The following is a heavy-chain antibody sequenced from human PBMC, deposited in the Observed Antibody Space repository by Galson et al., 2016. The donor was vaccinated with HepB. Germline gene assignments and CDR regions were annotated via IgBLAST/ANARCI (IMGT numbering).Heavy chain of an antibody. CDR2: TYYDAGT. D-gene: IGHD6-19*01. Sequence: SETLSLTCSVSGDSISTGKNYWTWIRQAPGKPLEWIGTTYYDAGTFYSPSLKGRVTISIDASKNQVSLRMTSLTVADTSVYFCARQGSSGGSLDFWGPGKLVTVSS. J-gene: IGHJ4*02. CDR1: GDSISTGKNY. V-gene: IGHV4-39*01. CDR3: ARQGSSGGSLDF.